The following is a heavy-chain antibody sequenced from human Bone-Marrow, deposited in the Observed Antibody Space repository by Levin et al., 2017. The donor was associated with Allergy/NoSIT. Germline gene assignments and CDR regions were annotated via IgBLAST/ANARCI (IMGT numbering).Heavy chain of an antibody. Sequence: SETLSLTCTVSGGSINNGDYYWSWLRQPPGQDLEWMGYIYYSGTAYYNPSLKSRLIMSVDTSKNHFSLRLHSVTAAATAVFYCAGVQSAVNWVDPWGQGTLVTVSS. CDR3: AGVQSAVNWVDP. D-gene: IGHD6-19*01. CDR1: GGSINNGDYY. V-gene: IGHV4-30-4*01. CDR2: IYYSGTA. J-gene: IGHJ5*02.